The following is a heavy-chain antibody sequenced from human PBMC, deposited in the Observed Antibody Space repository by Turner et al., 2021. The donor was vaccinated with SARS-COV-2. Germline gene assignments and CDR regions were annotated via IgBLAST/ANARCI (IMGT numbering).Heavy chain of an antibody. CDR3: ARDGSGYYDSSGLLDY. V-gene: IGHV3-30*03. Sequence: QVQLVASGGGVVQPGRSLRLSCAASGFTFSSSGMHWVRQAPGKGLEWGAVISYDGSDKYYADSVKGRFTISRDNSKNTLYLQMNSLRAEDTAVYYCARDGSGYYDSSGLLDYWGQGTLVTVSS. CDR2: ISYDGSDK. D-gene: IGHD3-22*01. J-gene: IGHJ4*02. CDR1: GFTFSSSG.